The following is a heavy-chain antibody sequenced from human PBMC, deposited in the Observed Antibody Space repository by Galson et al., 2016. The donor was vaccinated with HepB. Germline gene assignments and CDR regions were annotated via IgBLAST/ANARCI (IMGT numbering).Heavy chain of an antibody. V-gene: IGHV1-46*01. CDR1: GYTFTTYF. J-gene: IGHJ4*02. CDR2: IDPTGGST. Sequence: SVKVSCKASGYTFTTYFMHWLRQAPGQGLEWMGIIDPTGGSTTYAQKFQGRVTMIRDTSTRIVYMELSSLRSGDTAVYYCAREGDCGGGSCFGYWGQGTLVTVSS. CDR3: AREGDCGGGSCFGY. D-gene: IGHD2-15*01.